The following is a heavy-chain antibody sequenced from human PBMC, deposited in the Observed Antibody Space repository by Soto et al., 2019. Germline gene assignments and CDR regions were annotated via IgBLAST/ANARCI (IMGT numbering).Heavy chain of an antibody. V-gene: IGHV3-30-3*01. CDR1: GFTFSPYA. Sequence: PMRYVRLSCAASGFTFSPYAMHWVRLAPGKELEWVALISHEGNNEHYADSVKGRFTISRDNSKNTLCLQMNSLRAEDTAVHYFSRSPFVRDESFDFGGEGTRVPV. D-gene: IGHD2-8*01. CDR2: ISHEGNNE. CDR3: SRSPFVRDESFDF. J-gene: IGHJ4*02.